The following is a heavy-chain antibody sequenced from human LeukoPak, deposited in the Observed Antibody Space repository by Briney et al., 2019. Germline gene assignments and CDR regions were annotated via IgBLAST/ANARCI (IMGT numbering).Heavy chain of an antibody. Sequence: QPGGPLRLSCAASGFTFSSYAMHWVRQTPGKGLEWVTVISYDASNKYYADSVKGRFTISRDNSKSTVYLQMNSLRAEDTAVYYCVRANRWACELDYWGPGTLVTVSS. D-gene: IGHD1-26*01. CDR1: GFTFSSYA. CDR3: VRANRWACELDY. CDR2: ISYDASNK. J-gene: IGHJ4*02. V-gene: IGHV3-30-3*01.